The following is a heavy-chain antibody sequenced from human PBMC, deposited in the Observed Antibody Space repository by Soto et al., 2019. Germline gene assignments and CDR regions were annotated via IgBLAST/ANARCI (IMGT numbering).Heavy chain of an antibody. V-gene: IGHV1-58*01. CDR2: IVVGNGNT. CDR3: AAYVLGVGH. Sequence: SVKVSCKASGSTFTKSAVQWVRQARGQRLEWIGWIVVGNGNTYYAQKFQDRVTLTRDMSTSTAYMEVSSLTSEDAAVYYCAAYVLGVGHWGQGTLVTISS. J-gene: IGHJ4*02. CDR1: GSTFTKSA. D-gene: IGHD3-10*01.